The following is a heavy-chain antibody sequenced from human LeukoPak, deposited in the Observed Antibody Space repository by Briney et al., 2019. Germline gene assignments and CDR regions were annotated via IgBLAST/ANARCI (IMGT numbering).Heavy chain of an antibody. CDR3: ARDPEDIVVVPAAPTYFSYYGMDV. D-gene: IGHD2-2*01. CDR1: GFTFSSYS. Sequence: GGSLRLSCAASGFTFSSYSMNWVRQAPGKGLEWVSYISSSSSTIYYADSVKGRFTISRDNAKNLLYLQMNSLRAEDTAVYYWARDPEDIVVVPAAPTYFSYYGMDVWGQGTTVTVSS. CDR2: ISSSSSTI. J-gene: IGHJ6*02. V-gene: IGHV3-48*04.